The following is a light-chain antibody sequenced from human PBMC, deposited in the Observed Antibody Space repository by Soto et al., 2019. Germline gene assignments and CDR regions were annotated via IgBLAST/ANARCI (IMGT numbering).Light chain of an antibody. CDR2: EVS. V-gene: IGLV2-8*01. CDR3: SSYAGSKNSV. J-gene: IGLJ3*02. CDR1: SSDVGGYNY. Sequence: QSVLPQPPSTSGSPGQSVTISCTGTSSDVGGYNYVSWYQQHPDKAPKLMIYEVSKRPSGVPDRFSGSKSGNTASLTVSGLQAEDEADYYCSSYAGSKNSVFGGGTKVTVL.